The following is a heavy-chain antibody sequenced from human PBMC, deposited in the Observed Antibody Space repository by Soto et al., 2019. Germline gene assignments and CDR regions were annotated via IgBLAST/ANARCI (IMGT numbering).Heavy chain of an antibody. Sequence: QVQLVQSGAEVKKPGASVKVACKASGYKFTTYFIHWVRQAPGQVLEWMGMIHPSGDTGYGQKFRGRVTMTIDTSTTTAYMELRNLTSEDAAIYFCVRGYCTTTPCSGDFQHWGQGTLVTVSS. CDR3: VRGYCTTTPCSGDFQH. J-gene: IGHJ1*01. CDR2: IHPSGDT. CDR1: GYKFTTYF. D-gene: IGHD2-8*01. V-gene: IGHV1-46*01.